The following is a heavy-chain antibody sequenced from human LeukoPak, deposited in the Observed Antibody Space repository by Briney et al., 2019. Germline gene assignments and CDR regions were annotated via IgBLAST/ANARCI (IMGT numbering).Heavy chain of an antibody. CDR2: IGASGEST. CDR1: GFTFSVAA. J-gene: IGHJ3*01. D-gene: IGHD5-24*01. V-gene: IGHV3-23*01. CDR3: AKDIQLST. Sequence: PGGSLRLSCAASGFTFSVAAMTWVRQATGKGLEWVSLIGASGESTYYADSVKGRFTISRDNSKNTLSLQMNSLRVEDMAMYFCAKDIQLSTWGLGTMVTVSS.